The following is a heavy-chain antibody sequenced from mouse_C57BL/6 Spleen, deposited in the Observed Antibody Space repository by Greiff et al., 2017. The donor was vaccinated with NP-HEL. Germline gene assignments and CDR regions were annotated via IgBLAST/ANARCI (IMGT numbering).Heavy chain of an antibody. D-gene: IGHD2-2*01. V-gene: IGHV1-54*01. J-gene: IGHJ2*01. Sequence: QVQLQQSGAELVRPGTSVKVSCKASGYAFTNYLIEWVKQRPGQGLEWIGVINPGSGGTNSNEKFKGKATLTAYKSSSTAYMQLSSLTSEDSAVYFCARETGYGGGDYWGKGTTLTVSS. CDR3: ARETGYGGGDY. CDR1: GYAFTNYL. CDR2: INPGSGGT.